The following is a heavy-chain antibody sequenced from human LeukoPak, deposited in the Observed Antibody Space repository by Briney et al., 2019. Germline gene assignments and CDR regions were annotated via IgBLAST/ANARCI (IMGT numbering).Heavy chain of an antibody. V-gene: IGHV4-39*07. CDR2: LYYSGKT. Sequence: SDTLSLTCIISGGSISSSTYYWGWIRQPPGKGLEWIGTLYYSGKTYYNPSLKSRVTISIDTSKNQFSLKLSSVTAADTAVYYCARVRRNTAMAHFDYWGQGTLVTVSS. CDR1: GGSISSSTYY. J-gene: IGHJ4*02. D-gene: IGHD5-18*01. CDR3: ARVRRNTAMAHFDY.